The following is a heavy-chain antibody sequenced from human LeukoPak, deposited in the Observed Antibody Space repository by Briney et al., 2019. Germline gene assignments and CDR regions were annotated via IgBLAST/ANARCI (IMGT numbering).Heavy chain of an antibody. CDR3: ARGVYEFDY. D-gene: IGHD6-6*01. CDR1: AFTFCSFW. CDR2: MKEDGGEK. Sequence: GGSLTLSCAASAFTFCSFWMIWLRQAPGKGLEWVANMKEDGGEKYYVVSVKGRFTISRDNVKTSLYLQMNSLRAEDTAVYYCARGVYEFDYWGQGTLVTVSS. V-gene: IGHV3-7*01. J-gene: IGHJ4*02.